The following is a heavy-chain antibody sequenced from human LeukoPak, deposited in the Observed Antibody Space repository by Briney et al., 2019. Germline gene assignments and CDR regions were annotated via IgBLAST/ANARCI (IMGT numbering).Heavy chain of an antibody. CDR1: GYTFATYW. CDR2: IYPGDSDT. Sequence: GESLKISCKGSGYTFATYWIGWVRQTPGKGLERMGIIYPGDSDTRYSPSFQGQVTISADKSINTAYLQWSSLKASDTAMYYCARHQIVGATRSPFDYWGQGTLVTVSS. V-gene: IGHV5-51*01. J-gene: IGHJ4*02. D-gene: IGHD1-26*01. CDR3: ARHQIVGATRSPFDY.